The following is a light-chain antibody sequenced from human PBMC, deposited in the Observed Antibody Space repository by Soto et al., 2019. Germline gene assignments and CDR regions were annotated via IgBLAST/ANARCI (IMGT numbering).Light chain of an antibody. CDR2: DAS. CDR1: ESINSW. Sequence: DIQITQSPSTLSASVGDRVTITCRASESINSWVAWYQQKPGKAPKVLIFDASTLESGVPSRFSGIGSGTEFTLTISSLQPDDFAPYYCQHYNGYSQTFGQGTKVEVK. V-gene: IGKV1-5*01. CDR3: QHYNGYSQT. J-gene: IGKJ1*01.